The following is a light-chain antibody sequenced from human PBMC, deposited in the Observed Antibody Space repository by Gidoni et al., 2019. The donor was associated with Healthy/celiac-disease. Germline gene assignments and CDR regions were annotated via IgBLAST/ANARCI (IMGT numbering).Light chain of an antibody. J-gene: IGLJ1*01. Sequence: QSALTQPASVSGSPGQSITISCTGTSSDVGGYNYVSWYQQHPGKAPKLMIYEVSNRPSGVSNRFSGSKSGNTASLTISVLQAEDEADYYCSSYTSSILYVFGTGTKVTVL. CDR3: SSYTSSILYV. CDR1: SSDVGGYNY. V-gene: IGLV2-14*01. CDR2: EVS.